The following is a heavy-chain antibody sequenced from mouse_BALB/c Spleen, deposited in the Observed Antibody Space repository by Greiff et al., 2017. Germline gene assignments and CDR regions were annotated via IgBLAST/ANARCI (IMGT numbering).Heavy chain of an antibody. CDR3: ARGGGNSWFAY. D-gene: IGHD2-1*01. CDR2: INPSTGYT. J-gene: IGHJ3*01. CDR1: GYTFTSYW. Sequence: VQLQQPGAELVRPGASVKLSCKASGYTFTSYWMHWVKQRPGQGLEWIGYINPSTGYTEYNQKFKDKATLTADKSSSTAYMQLSSLTSEDSAVYYCARGGGNSWFAYWGQGTLVTVSA. V-gene: IGHV1-7*01.